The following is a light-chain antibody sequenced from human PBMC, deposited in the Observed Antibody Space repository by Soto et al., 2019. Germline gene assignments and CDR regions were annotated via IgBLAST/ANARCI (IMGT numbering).Light chain of an antibody. CDR1: QTISIF. CDR2: GAS. CDR3: QQSYSNPPT. J-gene: IGKJ1*01. Sequence: IQMTQSPSSLSASVGDRVTITCRASQTISIFLNWYQQKPGKAPKLLIYGASTLQGGVPSRFSGSGSGTDFTPTISRLQPEDFATYYCQQSYSNPPTFGQGTKVDIK. V-gene: IGKV1-39*01.